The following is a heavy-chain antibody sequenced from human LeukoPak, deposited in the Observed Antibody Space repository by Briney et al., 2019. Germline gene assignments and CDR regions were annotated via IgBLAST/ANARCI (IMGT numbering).Heavy chain of an antibody. CDR2: IDPSDSYT. J-gene: IGHJ4*02. V-gene: IGHV5-10-1*01. CDR1: GYSFTSYW. Sequence: GESLKISCKGPGYSFTSYWISWVRQMPGKGLGWMGRIDPSDSYTNYSPSFQGHVTISADKSISTAYLQWSSLKASDTAMYYCARLSTGYSSGWYLRPFDYWGQGTLVTVSS. D-gene: IGHD6-19*01. CDR3: ARLSTGYSSGWYLRPFDY.